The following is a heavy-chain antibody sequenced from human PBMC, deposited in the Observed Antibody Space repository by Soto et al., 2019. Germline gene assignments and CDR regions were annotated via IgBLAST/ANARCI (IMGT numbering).Heavy chain of an antibody. J-gene: IGHJ4*02. CDR3: ARAFGHGHCSGGSCYTLDH. V-gene: IGHV1-69*01. CDR1: GGTFSSSA. Sequence: QVQLVQSGAEVQKPGSSVKVSCNASGGTFSSSAISWVRQAPGEGLEWMGGIIPMSGTGKYAQMFHDRVTITADESTTTAYMELSSLRSDDTAVYYCARAFGHGHCSGGSCYTLDHWGQGTLVVVTS. CDR2: IIPMSGTG. D-gene: IGHD2-15*01.